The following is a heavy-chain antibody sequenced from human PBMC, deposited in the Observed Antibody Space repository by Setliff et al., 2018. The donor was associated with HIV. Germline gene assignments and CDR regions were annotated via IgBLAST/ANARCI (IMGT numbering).Heavy chain of an antibody. CDR3: ALGSSGYPFDH. J-gene: IGHJ4*02. Sequence: LSLTCAVYGASLSPYFWHWIRQSPGKGLEWIGNIYYSGRTDYNPSLKSRVTISVDTSKEQFSLKLSSVTAADTAMYYCALGSSGYPFDHWGQGTLVTVSS. CDR1: GASLSPYF. D-gene: IGHD3-22*01. CDR2: IYYSGRT. V-gene: IGHV4-34*01.